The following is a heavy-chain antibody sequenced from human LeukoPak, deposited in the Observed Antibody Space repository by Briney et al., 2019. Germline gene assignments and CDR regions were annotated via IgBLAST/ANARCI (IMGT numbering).Heavy chain of an antibody. V-gene: IGHV3-74*01. CDR2: INSDGSST. CDR3: ASRGDYVWGSYRYAY. Sequence: GGSRRLSCAASGFTFSSYWMHWVRQAPGKGLVWVSRINSDGSSTSYADSVKGRFTISRDNAKNTLYLQMNSLRAEDTAVYYCASRGDYVWGSYRYAYWGQGTLVTVSS. J-gene: IGHJ4*02. D-gene: IGHD3-16*02. CDR1: GFTFSSYW.